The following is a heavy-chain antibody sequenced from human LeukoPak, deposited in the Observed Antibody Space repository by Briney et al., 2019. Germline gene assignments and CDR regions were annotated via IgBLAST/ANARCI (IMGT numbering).Heavy chain of an antibody. J-gene: IGHJ4*02. V-gene: IGHV1-2*02. Sequence: ASLKVSCKASGYTFTGYYMHWVRQAPGQGLEWMGWINPNSGGTNYAQKFQGRVTMTRDTSISTPYMELSRLRSDDTAVYYCARGYCSSTSCYIVRYWGQGTLVTVSS. CDR2: INPNSGGT. D-gene: IGHD2-2*02. CDR3: ARGYCSSTSCYIVRY. CDR1: GYTFTGYY.